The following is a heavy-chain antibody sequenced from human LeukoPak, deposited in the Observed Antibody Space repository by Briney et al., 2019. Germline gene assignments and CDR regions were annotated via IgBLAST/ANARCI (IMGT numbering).Heavy chain of an antibody. CDR1: GFTFSNAW. CDR2: IKSKTDGGIT. J-gene: IGHJ4*02. V-gene: IGHV3-15*01. CDR3: TTGAQWEPDY. D-gene: IGHD1-26*01. Sequence: VGSLRLSCAASGFTFSNAWMSWVRQAPGKGLEWVGRIKSKTDGGITDYAAPVKGRFTISRDDSKDTLYLQMNSLKTEDTAVYYCTTGAQWEPDYWGQAALATVSS.